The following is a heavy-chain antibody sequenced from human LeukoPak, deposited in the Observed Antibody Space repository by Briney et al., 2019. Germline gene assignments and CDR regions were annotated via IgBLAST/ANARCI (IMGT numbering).Heavy chain of an antibody. V-gene: IGHV4-30-4*01. Sequence: PSETLSLTCTVSGGSISSGDYYWRWIRQPPGKGLEWIGYIYYSGSTYYNPSLKSRVTISVDTSKNQFSLKLSSVTAADTAVYYCARDAPPVHYYDSSGYYRNFDYWGQGTLVTVSS. D-gene: IGHD3-22*01. CDR2: IYYSGST. CDR1: GGSISSGDYY. J-gene: IGHJ4*02. CDR3: ARDAPPVHYYDSSGYYRNFDY.